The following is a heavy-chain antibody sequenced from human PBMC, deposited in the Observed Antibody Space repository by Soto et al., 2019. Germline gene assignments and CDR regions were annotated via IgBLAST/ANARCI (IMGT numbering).Heavy chain of an antibody. CDR3: SRDLALRHNKNCCAMDV. V-gene: IGHV3-15*01. CDR2: IKSKSDGGTT. D-gene: IGHD1-1*01. J-gene: IGHJ6*02. CDR1: GFTFSDAW. Sequence: GGSLRLSCAASGFTFSDAWMSWVRQAPGKGLDWVGRIKSKSDGGTTEYAAPVRGRFTISRDDSKNTLYLEMNSLKVEDTAVYFCSRDLALRHNKNCCAMDVWGRGTTVTVSS.